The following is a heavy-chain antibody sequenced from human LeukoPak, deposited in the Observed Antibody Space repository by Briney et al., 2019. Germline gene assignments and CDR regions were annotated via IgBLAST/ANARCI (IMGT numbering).Heavy chain of an antibody. CDR1: GFTFDNYA. D-gene: IGHD3-10*01. CDR3: AKDMNSYGSGSSYNPWGPFDS. Sequence: GGSLRLSCAASGFTFDNYALHWVRQAPGKGLEWFSGIAWNSGNTGFADSVKGRFTISRDNAESSLSLQMNSLTPEDTAFYFCAKDMNSYGSGSSYNPWGPFDSWGQGTLVTVSS. CDR2: IAWNSGNT. V-gene: IGHV3-9*01. J-gene: IGHJ4*02.